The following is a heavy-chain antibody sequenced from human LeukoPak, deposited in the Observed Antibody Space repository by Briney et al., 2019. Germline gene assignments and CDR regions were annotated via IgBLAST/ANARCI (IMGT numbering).Heavy chain of an antibody. CDR3: ARAFYMIRGVHYFDY. CDR1: GDSITRGSYY. D-gene: IGHD3-10*01. V-gene: IGHV4-39*07. Sequence: SETLSLTCTVSGDSITRGSYYWGWIRQPPGKGLEWIGTIYYSGSTYFNPSLKSRVTISVDTSKNQFSLKLTSVTAADTAVYFCARAFYMIRGVHYFDYWGQGTLVTGSS. J-gene: IGHJ4*02. CDR2: IYYSGST.